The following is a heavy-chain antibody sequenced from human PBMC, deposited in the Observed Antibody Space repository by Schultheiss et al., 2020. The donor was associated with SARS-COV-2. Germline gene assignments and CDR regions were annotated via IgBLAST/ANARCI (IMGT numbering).Heavy chain of an antibody. CDR2: ISSSSSYI. D-gene: IGHD3-3*01. V-gene: IGHV3-21*01. Sequence: GGSLRLSCAASGFTFSSYSMNWVRQAPGKGLEWVSSISSSSSYIYYADSVKGRFTISRDNAKNSLYLQMNSLRAEDTAVYYCARDKYYDFWSGYYTEHYFDYWGQGTLVTVSS. CDR3: ARDKYYDFWSGYYTEHYFDY. J-gene: IGHJ4*02. CDR1: GFTFSSYS.